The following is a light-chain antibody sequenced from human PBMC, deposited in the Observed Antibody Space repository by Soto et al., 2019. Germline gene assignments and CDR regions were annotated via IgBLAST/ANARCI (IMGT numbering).Light chain of an antibody. J-gene: IGKJ4*01. CDR3: QQDDNLLLT. CDR1: QDISNY. CDR2: DAS. Sequence: DIQMHQSPYSLSASVGDRVTITCQASQDISNYLNWYQQKPGKAPQLLIYDASNLETGVPSRFSGSGSGTDFTFTICSLQPEHIATYYCQQDDNLLLTFGGGTKVDIK. V-gene: IGKV1-33*01.